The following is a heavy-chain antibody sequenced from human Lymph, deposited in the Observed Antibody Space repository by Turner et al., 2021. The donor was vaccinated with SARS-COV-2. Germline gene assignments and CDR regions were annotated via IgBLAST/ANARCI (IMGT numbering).Heavy chain of an antibody. CDR2: FYKIGSI. J-gene: IGHJ6*02. V-gene: IGHV4-59*08. D-gene: IGHD1-1*01. CDR1: GGSISSTS. CDR3: ARHQGSTSGYDHGMNV. Sequence: QVQLQESGPGLVRPSETLSLTCTVPGGSISSTSWSWIRQSPGRGLEWIGYFYKIGSIDYNPTLRSRGTISVDTSKNQLSLNLISVTAADTAVYYCARHQGSTSGYDHGMNVWGQGTAVIVSS.